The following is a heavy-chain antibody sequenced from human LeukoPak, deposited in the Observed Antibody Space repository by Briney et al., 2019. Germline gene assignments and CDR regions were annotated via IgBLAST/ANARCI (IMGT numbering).Heavy chain of an antibody. CDR1: GFTFSNSV. J-gene: IGHJ4*02. Sequence: GGSLRLSCAASGFTFSNSVVSWVRQAPGKGLEWVSSFSGSDENTHHADSVKGRFTISRDNSKNTLYLQMNSLRVEDTATYYCAKLKVFGSGSWDYWGQGSLVTVSS. D-gene: IGHD3-10*01. CDR3: AKLKVFGSGSWDY. CDR2: FSGSDENT. V-gene: IGHV3-23*01.